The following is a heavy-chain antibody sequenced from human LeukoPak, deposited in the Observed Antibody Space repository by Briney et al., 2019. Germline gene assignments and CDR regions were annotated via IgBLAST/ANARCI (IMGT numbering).Heavy chain of an antibody. CDR2: ISWNSDSV. CDR3: ARAMDV. V-gene: IGHV3-9*01. Sequence: GGSLRLSCAASGFTFDDYAMHWVRQAPGKGLEWVSGISWNSDSVDYADSVKGRFTISRDNSKDALYLQMNSLRAEDTAVYYCARAMDVWGQGTTVTVSS. J-gene: IGHJ6*02. CDR1: GFTFDDYA.